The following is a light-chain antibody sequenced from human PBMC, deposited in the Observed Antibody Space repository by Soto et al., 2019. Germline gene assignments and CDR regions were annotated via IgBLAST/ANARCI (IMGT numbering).Light chain of an antibody. CDR1: QTINTW. CDR2: DAF. V-gene: IGKV1-5*01. Sequence: DIQMTQSPSTLSASVGDRVTITCRASQTINTWLAWYQQKPGKAPKVLIFDAFSLKTGVPTRFSGSGCGPEFTLTIRNLQPDDVAPYYCQQYDSYSSGPFGQGTKVEI. CDR3: QQYDSYSSGP. J-gene: IGKJ1*01.